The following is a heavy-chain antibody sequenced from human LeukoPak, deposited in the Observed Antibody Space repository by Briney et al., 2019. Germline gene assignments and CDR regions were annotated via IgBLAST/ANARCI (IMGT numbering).Heavy chain of an antibody. Sequence: GGSLRLSCAASGFTFSSYAMHWVRQAPGKGLEWVAVISYDGSNKYYADSVKGRFTISRDNSKNTLYLQMNSLRAEDTAVYYCARGWTTSPLYYYGMDVWGQGTTVTVSS. CDR3: ARGWTTSPLYYYGMDV. D-gene: IGHD4-11*01. CDR2: ISYDGSNK. V-gene: IGHV3-30-3*01. J-gene: IGHJ6*02. CDR1: GFTFSSYA.